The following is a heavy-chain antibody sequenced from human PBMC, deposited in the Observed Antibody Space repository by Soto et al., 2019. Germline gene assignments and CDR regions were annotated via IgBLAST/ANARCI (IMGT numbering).Heavy chain of an antibody. J-gene: IGHJ4*02. V-gene: IGHV4-31*03. CDR2: IYYSGST. D-gene: IGHD6-13*01. CDR3: ARSPKSSSWPFDY. CDR1: GGSISSGGYY. Sequence: NPSETLSLPCTVSGGSISSGGYYWSWIRQHPGKGLEWIGYIYYSGSTYYNPSLKSRVTISVDTSKNQFSLKLSSVTAADTAVYDCARSPKSSSWPFDYWGQGTLVTVSS.